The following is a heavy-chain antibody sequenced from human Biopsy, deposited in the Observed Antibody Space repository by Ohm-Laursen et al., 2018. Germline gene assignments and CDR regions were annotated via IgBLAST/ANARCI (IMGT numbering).Heavy chain of an antibody. CDR2: ISWDSGRI. J-gene: IGHJ4*02. CDR3: AKDSGGSPLGELFH. Sequence: SLSLSCTASGFIFDDYTMHWDRQAPGPGLERVSGISWDSGRIDYADSVKGRFTISRDNAKNSLYLQMNSLRAEDTALYYCAKDSGGSPLGELFHWGQGNLVTVSS. CDR1: GFIFDDYT. V-gene: IGHV3-9*01. D-gene: IGHD3-16*01.